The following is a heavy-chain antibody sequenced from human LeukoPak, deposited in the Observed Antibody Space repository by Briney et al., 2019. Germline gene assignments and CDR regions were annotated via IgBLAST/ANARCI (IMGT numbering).Heavy chain of an antibody. CDR2: IIPIFGTA. J-gene: IGHJ4*02. CDR3: ARDEDCSGNSCPSFFDY. V-gene: IGHV1-69*05. Sequence: SVKVSCKASGGTFSSYAISWVRQAPGQGLEWMGGIIPIFGTANYAQKFQGRVTITTDESTSTAYMELSSLRSEDTAVYYCARDEDCSGNSCPSFFDYWGQGTLVTVSS. D-gene: IGHD2-15*01. CDR1: GGTFSSYA.